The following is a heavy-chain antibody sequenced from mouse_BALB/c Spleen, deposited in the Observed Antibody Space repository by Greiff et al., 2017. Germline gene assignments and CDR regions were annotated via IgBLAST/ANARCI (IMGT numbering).Heavy chain of an antibody. CDR3: AREDYAMDY. J-gene: IGHJ4*01. Sequence: DVMLVESGGGLVKPGGSLKLSCAASGFTFSDYYMYWVRQTPEKRLEWVATISDGGSYTYYPDSVKGRFTISRDNAKNNLYLQMSSLKSEDTAMYYCAREDYAMDYWGQGTSVTVSS. CDR2: ISDGGSYT. CDR1: GFTFSDYY. V-gene: IGHV5-4*02.